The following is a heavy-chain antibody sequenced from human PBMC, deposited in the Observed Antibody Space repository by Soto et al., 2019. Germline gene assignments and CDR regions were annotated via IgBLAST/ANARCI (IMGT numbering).Heavy chain of an antibody. CDR3: AKPSSSSWYYYCYGMDV. CDR1: GFTFSSYG. Sequence: GSLRLSCAASGFTFSSYGMHWVRQAPGKGLEWVAVISYDGGNKYYADSVKGRFTISRDNSKNTLYLQMNSLRAEDTAVYYCAKPSSSSWYYYCYGMDVWGQGTTVTVSS. J-gene: IGHJ6*02. CDR2: ISYDGGNK. D-gene: IGHD6-13*01. V-gene: IGHV3-30*18.